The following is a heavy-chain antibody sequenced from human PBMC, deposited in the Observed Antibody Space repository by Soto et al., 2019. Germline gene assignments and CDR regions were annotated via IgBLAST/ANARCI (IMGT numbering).Heavy chain of an antibody. CDR1: GFTFSSYG. V-gene: IGHV3-33*01. Sequence: PGGSLRLSCAASGFTFSSYGMHWVRQAPGKGLEWVAVIWYDGSNKYYADSVKGRFTISRDNSKNTLYLQMNSLRAEDTAVYYCAREYSSSRLFDPWGQGTLVTVSS. CDR2: IWYDGSNK. CDR3: AREYSSSRLFDP. D-gene: IGHD6-6*01. J-gene: IGHJ5*02.